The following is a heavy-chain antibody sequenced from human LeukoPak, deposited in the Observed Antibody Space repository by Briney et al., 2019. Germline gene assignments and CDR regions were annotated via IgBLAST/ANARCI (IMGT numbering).Heavy chain of an antibody. D-gene: IGHD3-22*01. CDR2: IYYSGST. Sequence: SETLSLTCTVSGGYISSYYWSWIRQPPGKGLEWIGYIYYSGSTNYNPSLKSRVTISVDTSKNQFSLKLSSVTAADTAVYYCARATSSYYYDSSGYYQDWGQGTLVTVSS. J-gene: IGHJ4*02. CDR3: ARATSSYYYDSSGYYQD. V-gene: IGHV4-59*01. CDR1: GGYISSYY.